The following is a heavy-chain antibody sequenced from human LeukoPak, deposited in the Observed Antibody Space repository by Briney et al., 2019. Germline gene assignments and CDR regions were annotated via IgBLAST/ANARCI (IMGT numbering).Heavy chain of an antibody. D-gene: IGHD2-15*01. CDR2: ISGYNGYT. CDR1: GYIFTGYG. Sequence: ASVKVSCKASGYIFTGYGLSWVRQAPGQGLEWMGWISGYNGYTNYAQKVQDRVTMTTDTSTSTAYMELRSLRTDDTAVYYCARDSVYLRGGGSWLGGWFDPWGQGTLVTVSS. J-gene: IGHJ5*02. CDR3: ARDSVYLRGGGSWLGGWFDP. V-gene: IGHV1-18*01.